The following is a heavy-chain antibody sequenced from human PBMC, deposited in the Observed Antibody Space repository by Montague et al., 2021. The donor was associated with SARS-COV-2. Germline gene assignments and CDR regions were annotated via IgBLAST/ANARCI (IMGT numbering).Heavy chain of an antibody. CDR3: ARLGDGVVPSPILGVGPYYSYYYMDV. J-gene: IGHJ6*03. V-gene: IGHV4-34*01. CDR1: GGSFSTYS. Sequence: SETLSLTCAVHGGSFSTYSWNWIRQPPGKGLEWIGEIHHGGSTNYNPSLKSRVTISADTSKNHFSLKLTSAAAADTAVYYCARLGDGVVPSPILGVGPYYSYYYMDVWGKGTTVTVSS. D-gene: IGHD3-10*01. CDR2: IHHGGST.